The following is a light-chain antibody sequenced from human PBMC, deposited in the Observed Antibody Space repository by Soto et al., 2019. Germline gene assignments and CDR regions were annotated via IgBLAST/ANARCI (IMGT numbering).Light chain of an antibody. CDR3: QQYSRSPRT. J-gene: IGKJ1*01. V-gene: IGKV1-27*01. CDR1: QTISSW. CDR2: AAS. Sequence: DIQMTQSPSTLSGSVGDRVTITCRASQTISSWLAWYQQKPGKAPKLLIYAASTLQSGVPSRFSGSGSGTDFTLTISRLEPEDFAVYYCQQYSRSPRTFGQGTKVDI.